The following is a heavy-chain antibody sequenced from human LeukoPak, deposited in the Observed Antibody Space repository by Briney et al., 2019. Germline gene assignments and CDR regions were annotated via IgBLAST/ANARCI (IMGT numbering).Heavy chain of an antibody. D-gene: IGHD3-10*01. Sequence: ASVKVSCKASGYTFTGYYMHWVRQAPGQGLEWMGWIKPNSGGTNYAQKFQGRVTMTRDTSISTAYMELSRLRSDDTAVYYCARGFITMVRGVILPFDYWGQGTLVTVSS. CDR3: ARGFITMVRGVILPFDY. V-gene: IGHV1-2*02. J-gene: IGHJ4*02. CDR2: IKPNSGGT. CDR1: GYTFTGYY.